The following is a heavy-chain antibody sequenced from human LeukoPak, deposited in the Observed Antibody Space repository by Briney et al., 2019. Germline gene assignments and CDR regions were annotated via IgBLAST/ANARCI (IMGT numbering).Heavy chain of an antibody. Sequence: ASVKVSCKASGYTFTTYGISWVRQAPGQGLEWMGWIGAYNGNTNYAQKLQGRVTMTTDTSTSTAYMELRSLRSGNTAVYYCARQGYYDSSGTADYWGQGTLVTVSS. CDR2: IGAYNGNT. D-gene: IGHD3-22*01. V-gene: IGHV1-18*01. CDR1: GYTFTTYG. J-gene: IGHJ4*02. CDR3: ARQGYYDSSGTADY.